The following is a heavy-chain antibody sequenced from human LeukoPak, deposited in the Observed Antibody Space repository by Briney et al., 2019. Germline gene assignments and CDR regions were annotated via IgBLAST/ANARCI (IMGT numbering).Heavy chain of an antibody. V-gene: IGHV3-53*01. CDR2: LYTGGST. Sequence: GGSLRLSCAASGFSVSSNYMSWVRQAPGKGLDWVSVLYTGGSTYYADSVKGRFTISRDNSKNTVYLQMNSLRAEDTAVYYCARVSSVYSSGFYYDFDYWGQGTLVTVSS. J-gene: IGHJ4*02. CDR1: GFSVSSNY. D-gene: IGHD3-22*01. CDR3: ARVSSVYSSGFYYDFDY.